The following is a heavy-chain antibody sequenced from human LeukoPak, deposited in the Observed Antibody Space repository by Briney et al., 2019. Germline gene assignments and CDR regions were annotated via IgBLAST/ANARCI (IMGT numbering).Heavy chain of an antibody. Sequence: ASVKVSCKASGGTFSSYAISWVRQAPGQGLEWMGGIIPIFGTANYAQKFQGRVTITADESTSTAYMELSSLRSEDTAVYYCARAYPGAPGLFDYWGQGTLVTVPS. D-gene: IGHD1-26*01. CDR1: GGTFSSYA. CDR3: ARAYPGAPGLFDY. CDR2: IIPIFGTA. V-gene: IGHV1-69*13. J-gene: IGHJ4*02.